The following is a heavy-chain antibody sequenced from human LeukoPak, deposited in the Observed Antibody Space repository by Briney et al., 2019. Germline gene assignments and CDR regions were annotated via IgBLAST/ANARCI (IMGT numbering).Heavy chain of an antibody. CDR2: IYTSGST. Sequence: PSETLSLTCNVSGYSITSGYYWSWIRQPAGKGLEWIGRIYTSGSTNYNPSLKSRVTMSADTSKNQFSLKLTSVTAADTAVYYCGREPAGVFLVDYWGQGILVIVSS. D-gene: IGHD3-3*01. CDR3: GREPAGVFLVDY. V-gene: IGHV4-4*07. CDR1: GYSITSGYY. J-gene: IGHJ4*02.